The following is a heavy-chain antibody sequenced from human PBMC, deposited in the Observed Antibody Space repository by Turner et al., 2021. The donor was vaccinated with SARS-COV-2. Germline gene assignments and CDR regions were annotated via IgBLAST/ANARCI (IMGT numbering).Heavy chain of an antibody. CDR1: GGSISSSGYY. D-gene: IGHD5-12*01. Sequence: QLQLQGSGPGLVKPSETLSLTCTVSGGSISSSGYYWGWIRQPPGKGLEWIGSIYYSGSTYYNPSLKSRVTISVDTYKNQFSLKLSSVTAADTAVYYCGTEYVNIVATHRYYSYAMDVWGQGTTVTVSS. CDR2: IYYSGST. J-gene: IGHJ6*02. V-gene: IGHV4-39*01. CDR3: GTEYVNIVATHRYYSYAMDV.